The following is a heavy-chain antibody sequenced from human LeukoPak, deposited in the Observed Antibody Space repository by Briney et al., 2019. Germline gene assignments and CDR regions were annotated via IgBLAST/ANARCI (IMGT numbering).Heavy chain of an antibody. D-gene: IGHD1-26*01. CDR2: INTDGSNT. CDR3: ARGTSIGRLWERSDY. V-gene: IGHV3-74*01. CDR1: GFTFNAHW. J-gene: IGHJ4*02. Sequence: GGSLGLSCAAPGFTFNAHWMHWVRQTPEKGLVWLSRINTDGSNTNYADAVKGRFTISRDNAKDTLYLQMNSLRAEDTAVYYCARGTSIGRLWERSDYWGQGTLVTVSS.